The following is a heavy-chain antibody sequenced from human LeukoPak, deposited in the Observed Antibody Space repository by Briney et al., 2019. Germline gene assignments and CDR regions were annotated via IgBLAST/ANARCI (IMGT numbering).Heavy chain of an antibody. Sequence: ASVKVSCKASGYTFTGYYMHWVRQAPGQGLEWVGWINPNSGGTNYAQKFQGRVTMTRDTSISTAYMELSRLRSDDTAVYYCAREVGDSSGIDYWGQGTLVTVSS. CDR1: GYTFTGYY. J-gene: IGHJ4*02. D-gene: IGHD3-16*01. CDR3: AREVGDSSGIDY. V-gene: IGHV1-2*02. CDR2: INPNSGGT.